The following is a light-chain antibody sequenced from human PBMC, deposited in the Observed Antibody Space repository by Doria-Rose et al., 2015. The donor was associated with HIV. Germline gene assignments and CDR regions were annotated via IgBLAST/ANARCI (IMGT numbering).Light chain of an antibody. V-gene: IGKV1-39*01. Sequence: DIRLTQSPSSLSASIGDRVTITCRASQTVSTYLNWFQQEPGKAPKLLIYAASRLQSGVPSRFSGSGSGTDFTLTISGLQPGDFATYYCQQTYSSPTWTVGQGTK. CDR3: QQTYSSPTWT. J-gene: IGKJ1*01. CDR2: AAS. CDR1: QTVSTY.